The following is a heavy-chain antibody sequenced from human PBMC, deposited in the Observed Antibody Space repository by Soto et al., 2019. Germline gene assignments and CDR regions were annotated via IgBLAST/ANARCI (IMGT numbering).Heavy chain of an antibody. Sequence: SETLSLTCTVSGGSISSSSYYWGWIRHPPGKGLEWIGSIYYSGSTYYNPSLKSRVTISVDTSKNQFSLKLSSVTAAGTAVYYCARVGAFSSSWSYYYYGMDVWGQGTTVTVSS. D-gene: IGHD6-13*01. CDR2: IYYSGST. CDR1: GGSISSSSYY. J-gene: IGHJ6*02. V-gene: IGHV4-39*07. CDR3: ARVGAFSSSWSYYYYGMDV.